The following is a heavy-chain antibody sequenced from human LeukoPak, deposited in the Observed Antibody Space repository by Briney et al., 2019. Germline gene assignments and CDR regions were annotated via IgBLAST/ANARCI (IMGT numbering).Heavy chain of an antibody. CDR3: ARGPDIVVVVAAIDY. CDR1: GVSFSGYY. CDR2: ISHSGST. V-gene: IGHV4-34*01. D-gene: IGHD2-15*01. J-gene: IGHJ4*02. Sequence: TAETLSLTCAVYGVSFSGYYWRWIRQPPGKGLEWIGEISHSGSTNYNPSLKRRVTISVDTSKNQFSLKLSSATAADTAVYYGARGPDIVVVVAAIDYWGQGTLVTVSS.